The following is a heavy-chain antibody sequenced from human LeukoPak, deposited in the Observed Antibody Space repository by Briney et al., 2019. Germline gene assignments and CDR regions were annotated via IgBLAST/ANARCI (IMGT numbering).Heavy chain of an antibody. V-gene: IGHV3-15*01. Sequence: GGSLRLSCAASGFTFSNAWMSRVRQAPGKGLEWVGRIKSKTDGGTTDYAAPVKGRFTISRDDSKNTLYLQMNSLKTEDTAVYYCTSSSSWVNYYYYYMDVWGKGTTVTVSS. J-gene: IGHJ6*03. CDR2: IKSKTDGGTT. CDR3: TSSSSWVNYYYYYMDV. CDR1: GFTFSNAW. D-gene: IGHD6-6*01.